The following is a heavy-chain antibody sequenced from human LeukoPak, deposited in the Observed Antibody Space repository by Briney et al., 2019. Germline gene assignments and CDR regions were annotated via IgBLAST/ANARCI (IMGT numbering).Heavy chain of an antibody. CDR3: ARFSNGRNAFDI. V-gene: IGHV1-2*02. J-gene: IGHJ3*02. CDR2: INPNSGGT. CDR1: GYPFTGYY. D-gene: IGHD4-17*01. Sequence: ASVKLSFQASGYPFTGYYMHWVRQAPGQGHEWMGWINPNSGGTNYAQKFQGRVTMTRDTSISTAYMELSRLRSDDTAVYYCARFSNGRNAFDIWGQGTMVTVSS.